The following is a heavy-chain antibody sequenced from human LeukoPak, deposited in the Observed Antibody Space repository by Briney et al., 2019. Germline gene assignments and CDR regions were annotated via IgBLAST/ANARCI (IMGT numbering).Heavy chain of an antibody. D-gene: IGHD4-17*01. Sequence: GGSLRLSCAPSGFSFSSYFMHWVRQAPGKGLVWVSRISTDGSITTYADSVKGRFTISRDNSKNTLYLQMNSLRTEDTAVYYCVDYGEHWGQGILVTVSS. CDR1: GFSFSSYF. J-gene: IGHJ1*01. V-gene: IGHV3-74*01. CDR2: ISTDGSIT. CDR3: VDYGEH.